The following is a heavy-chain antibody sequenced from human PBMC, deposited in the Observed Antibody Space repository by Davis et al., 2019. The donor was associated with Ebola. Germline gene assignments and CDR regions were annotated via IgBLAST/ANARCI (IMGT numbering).Heavy chain of an antibody. Sequence: PSETLSLTCTVSGGSISSYYWSWIRQPAGKGLEWIGRIYTSGSTSYNPSLKSRVTMSVDTSKNQFSLKLSSVTAADTAVYYCARATSSLTRGYYYSYYMDVWGKGTTVTVSS. D-gene: IGHD2-2*01. CDR3: ARATSSLTRGYYYSYYMDV. J-gene: IGHJ6*03. CDR2: IYTSGST. CDR1: GGSISSYY. V-gene: IGHV4-4*07.